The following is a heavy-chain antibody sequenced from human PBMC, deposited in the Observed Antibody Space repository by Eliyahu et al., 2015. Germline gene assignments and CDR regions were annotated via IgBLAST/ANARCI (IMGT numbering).Heavy chain of an antibody. CDR3: SRGVLVAGFIRHFDS. CDR2: IRSKAYGGTT. D-gene: IGHD6-19*01. V-gene: IGHV3-49*05. J-gene: IGHJ5*01. Sequence: EVQLVESGGGLVNPGRSLTLSCTASGFXFXXNFLTWFRQAPGKGLEWIGIIRSKAYGGTTEYDASVKGRFTISRDDFKSIAYLQMNSLKTDDTAVYYCSRGVLVAGFIRHFDSWGKGTLVTVSS. CDR1: GFXFXXNF.